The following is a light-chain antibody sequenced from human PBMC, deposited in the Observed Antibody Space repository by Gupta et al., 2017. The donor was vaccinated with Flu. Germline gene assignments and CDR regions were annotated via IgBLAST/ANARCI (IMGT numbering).Light chain of an antibody. J-gene: IGKJ2*03. CDR1: QGRLRSDGRTY. Sequence: VTPGQPASISCNASQGRLRSDGRTYVCWYLQKAGQPPQLLIYEGSNRGSGVPDRFSGRGSGTDCTLKISRVEAEDVGVYYCTQSLQFPQSCGQGTRLEIK. V-gene: IGKV2D-29*01. CDR3: TQSLQFPQS. CDR2: EGS.